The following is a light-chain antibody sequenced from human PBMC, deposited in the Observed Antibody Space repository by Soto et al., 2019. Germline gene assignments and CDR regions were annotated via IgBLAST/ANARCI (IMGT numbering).Light chain of an antibody. J-gene: IGLJ1*01. CDR2: EVT. CDR1: SSDVGTYDL. V-gene: IGLV2-23*02. CDR3: CSYAGGGTYV. Sequence: QSVLTQPASVSGSPGQSITISCTGTSSDVGTYDLVSWYQHHPGKAPKVLIYEVTKRPSGVSDRLSGSKSGNAASLTISGIQAEDEADYYCCSYAGGGTYVFGTGTKVTVL.